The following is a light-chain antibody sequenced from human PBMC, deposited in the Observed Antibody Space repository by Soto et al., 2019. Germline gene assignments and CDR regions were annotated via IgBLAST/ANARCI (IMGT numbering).Light chain of an antibody. Sequence: AHSPASLAVSLVESATFNCKSIQSVLSSSDNKNYLSWYQHKPGQAPRLLIYGASIRATGIPARFSGSGSGTAFTLTISILQPQDFTVYYCQQDYNLPWTFGQGTKVDI. J-gene: IGKJ1*01. CDR2: GAS. V-gene: IGKV3D-7*01. CDR1: QSVLSSSDNKNY. CDR3: QQDYNLPWT.